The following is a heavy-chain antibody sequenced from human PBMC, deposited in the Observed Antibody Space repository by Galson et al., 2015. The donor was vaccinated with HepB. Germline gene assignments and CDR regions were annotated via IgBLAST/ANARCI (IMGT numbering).Heavy chain of an antibody. V-gene: IGHV1-69*04. D-gene: IGHD2-2*01. CDR2: IIPILGIA. CDR1: GGTFSSYA. CDR3: ARDLGYCSSTSCYSHRYYYYMDV. J-gene: IGHJ6*03. Sequence: SVKVSCKASGGTFSSYAISWVRQAPGQGLEWMGRIIPILGIANYAQKFQGRVTITADKSTSTAYMELSSLRSEDTAVYYCARDLGYCSSTSCYSHRYYYYMDVWGKGTTVTVSS.